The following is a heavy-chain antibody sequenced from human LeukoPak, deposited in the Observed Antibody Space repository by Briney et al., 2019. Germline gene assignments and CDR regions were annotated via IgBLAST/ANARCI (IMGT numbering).Heavy chain of an antibody. D-gene: IGHD3-10*01. CDR2: ISGSGGST. CDR3: ANSRGHGSGNL. J-gene: IGHJ5*02. Sequence: GGSLRLSCAASGFTFSSYAMSWVRQAPGKGLEWVSAISGSGGSTYYADSVKGRFTISRDNSKNTLYLQMNSLRAEDTAVYYCANSRGHGSGNLWGQGTLVTVSS. V-gene: IGHV3-23*01. CDR1: GFTFSSYA.